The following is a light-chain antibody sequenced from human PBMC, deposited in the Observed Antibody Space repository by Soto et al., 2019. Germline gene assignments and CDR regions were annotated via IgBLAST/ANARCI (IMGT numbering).Light chain of an antibody. CDR3: SSYTTAYFYV. V-gene: IGLV2-14*01. CDR1: NSDIGAYNY. J-gene: IGLJ1*01. CDR2: VVT. Sequence: QSGLTQPASVSGAPGQAISISGTQYNSDIGAYNYVAWYQQHPGQAPNLIIHVVTNRPSGVSHRFSGSKSDYTASLTISGLQAEDEGDYYCSSYTTAYFYVFGTGTKVTVL.